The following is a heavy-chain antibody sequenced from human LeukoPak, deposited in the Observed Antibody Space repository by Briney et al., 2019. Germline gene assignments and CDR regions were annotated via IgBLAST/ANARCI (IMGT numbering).Heavy chain of an antibody. V-gene: IGHV4-59*08. J-gene: IGHJ3*02. CDR2: THYSGDI. Sequence: SETLSLTCTVSAASIDSYYWSWIRQPPGKGLEWIGYTHYSGDIKYNPSLKSQLTISVDTSKNEFSLVLTSVTAADTALYYCARQPGGTAAFDIWAQGTMVTVSA. CDR1: AASIDSYY. CDR3: ARQPGGTAAFDI. D-gene: IGHD1-14*01.